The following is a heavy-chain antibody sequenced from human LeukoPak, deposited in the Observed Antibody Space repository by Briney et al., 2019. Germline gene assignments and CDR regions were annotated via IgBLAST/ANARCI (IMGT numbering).Heavy chain of an antibody. D-gene: IGHD2-21*01. Sequence: GGSLRLSCAASGFNFSNYDMHWVRQAPGKGLEWVAFIRNDRSNKYYEDSVKGRFTISRDNSKNTLYLEMNSLRAEDTAVYYCAKCDTSWGQGTLVTVSS. CDR3: AKCDTS. J-gene: IGHJ5*02. V-gene: IGHV3-30*02. CDR1: GFNFSNYD. CDR2: IRNDRSNK.